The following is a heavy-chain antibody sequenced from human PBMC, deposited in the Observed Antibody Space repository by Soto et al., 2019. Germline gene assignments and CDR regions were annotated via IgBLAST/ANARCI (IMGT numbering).Heavy chain of an antibody. CDR2: IIPIFGTA. CDR1: GGTFSSYA. J-gene: IGHJ4*02. Sequence: SVKVSCKASGGTFSSYAISWVRQAPGQGLEWMGGIIPIFGTANYAQKFQGRVTITADESTSTAYMELSSLRSEDTAVYYCARRIVATETFDYWGQGTLVTVSS. V-gene: IGHV1-69*13. D-gene: IGHD5-12*01. CDR3: ARRIVATETFDY.